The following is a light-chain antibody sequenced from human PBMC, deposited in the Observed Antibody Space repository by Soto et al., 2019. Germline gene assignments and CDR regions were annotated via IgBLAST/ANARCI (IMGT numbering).Light chain of an antibody. J-gene: IGLJ1*01. V-gene: IGLV2-14*01. Sequence: QSVLTQPASVSGSPGQSITISCTGTSGDVGGFNYVSWHQQHPGKAPKLMIYEVTRRPSGVSDRFSASKSGNTASLTISGLEAEDEADYYCSSFSSSPSLYVFGTGTKVTVL. CDR1: SGDVGGFNY. CDR3: SSFSSSPSLYV. CDR2: EVT.